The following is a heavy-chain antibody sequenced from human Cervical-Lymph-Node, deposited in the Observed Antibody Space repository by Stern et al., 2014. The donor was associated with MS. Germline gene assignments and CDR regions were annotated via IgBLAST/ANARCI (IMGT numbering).Heavy chain of an antibody. CDR3: ARSGYYGIDV. Sequence: QVQLQESGPGLVRPSETLSLTCTASGDSVSSEDYYWSWIRQSPGKDLEGIGYIYYRGRPHYNPSLKSRLTISIYTSKNQFPLKLISVTAADTAVYYCARSGYYGIDVWGQGTTVIVSS. CDR2: IYYRGRP. V-gene: IGHV4-61*08. J-gene: IGHJ6*02. CDR1: GDSVSSEDYY. D-gene: IGHD1-26*01.